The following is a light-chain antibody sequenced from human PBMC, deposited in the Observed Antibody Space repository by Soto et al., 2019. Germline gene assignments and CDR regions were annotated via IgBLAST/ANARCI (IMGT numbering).Light chain of an antibody. CDR1: QDISNY. Sequence: DIQMTQSPSSLSASVGDRVTITCQASQDISNYLNWYQQKPGKAPKLLAYGASSLQSGVPSRFSGSGSGTDFTLTISSLQPEDFATYYCQQSFISPYTFGQGTKLEI. CDR3: QQSFISPYT. CDR2: GAS. V-gene: IGKV1-39*01. J-gene: IGKJ2*01.